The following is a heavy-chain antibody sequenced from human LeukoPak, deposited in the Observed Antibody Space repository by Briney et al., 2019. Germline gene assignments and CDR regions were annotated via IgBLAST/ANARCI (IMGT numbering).Heavy chain of an antibody. J-gene: IGHJ5*02. D-gene: IGHD6-13*01. CDR2: ISGSGGST. Sequence: GGSLRLSCAASGFTFSSYAMSWVRQAPGKGLEWVSAISGSGGSTYYADSVKGRFTISRDNSKNTLYLRMNSLRAEDTAVYYCAKSPAAGTGNWFDPWGQGTLVTVSS. CDR1: GFTFSSYA. V-gene: IGHV3-23*01. CDR3: AKSPAAGTGNWFDP.